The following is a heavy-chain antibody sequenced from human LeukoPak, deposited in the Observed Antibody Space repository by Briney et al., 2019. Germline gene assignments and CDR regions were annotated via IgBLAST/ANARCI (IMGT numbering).Heavy chain of an antibody. CDR2: ISGSGGST. CDR1: GFTFSSYA. J-gene: IGHJ3*02. CDR3: ARDSSYAFDI. D-gene: IGHD2-15*01. Sequence: GGSLRLSCAASGFTFSSYAMSWVRQAPGKGLEWVSAISGSGGSTYYADSVKGRFIISRDNSNNTLYVQMNSLRAEDTAVYYCARDSSYAFDIWGQGTMVTVSS. V-gene: IGHV3-23*01.